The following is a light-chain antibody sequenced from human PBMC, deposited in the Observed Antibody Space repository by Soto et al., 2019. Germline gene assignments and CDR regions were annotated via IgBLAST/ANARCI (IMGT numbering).Light chain of an antibody. V-gene: IGLV2-11*01. CDR2: DVS. J-gene: IGLJ2*01. Sequence: QSALTQPRSVSGSPGQSVTISCTGTSSDVGGYNYVSWYQQHPGTAPKLMIYDVSKRPSGVPDRFSGSKSGNTASLTISGLQAEDEADYYCCSYAGSSTVVFGGGTKLTVL. CDR3: CSYAGSSTVV. CDR1: SSDVGGYNY.